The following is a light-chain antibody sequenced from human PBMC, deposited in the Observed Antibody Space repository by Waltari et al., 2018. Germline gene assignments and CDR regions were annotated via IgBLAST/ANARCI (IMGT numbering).Light chain of an antibody. CDR1: QGLLHSEGHIL. Sequence: DIVLTQSPLPLPVTPGEPASISFRSSQGLLHSEGHILLDWYLQKPGQSPQLLFYLGSHRASGVPDRFSGSGSGTDFTLEISRVEAEDVGVYFCMQGLQTPTFGQGTRL. V-gene: IGKV2-28*01. J-gene: IGKJ5*01. CDR2: LGS. CDR3: MQGLQTPT.